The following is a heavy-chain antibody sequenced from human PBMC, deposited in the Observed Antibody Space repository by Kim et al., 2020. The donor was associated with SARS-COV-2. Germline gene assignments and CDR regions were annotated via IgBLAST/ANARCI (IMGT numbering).Heavy chain of an antibody. D-gene: IGHD6-19*01. V-gene: IGHV4-39*01. CDR3: ARGHSSGSYYFDY. Sequence: PSIKGRVTISVDKSKTQFSLKLTSVTAEDTAVYYCARGHSSGSYYFDYWGQGTLVTVSS. J-gene: IGHJ4*02.